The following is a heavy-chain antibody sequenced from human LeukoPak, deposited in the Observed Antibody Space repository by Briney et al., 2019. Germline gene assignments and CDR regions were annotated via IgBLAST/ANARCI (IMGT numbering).Heavy chain of an antibody. CDR1: GYTLTELS. CDR2: FDPEDGET. D-gene: IGHD6-19*01. CDR3: ATAHSPPVAGTLFYYYYYGMDV. Sequence: ASVKVSCKVSGYTLTELSMHWVRQAPGKGLEWMGGFDPEDGETIYAQKFQGRVTMTEDTSTDTAYMELSSLRSEDTAVYYCATAHSPPVAGTLFYYYYYGMDVWGQGTTVTVSS. V-gene: IGHV1-24*01. J-gene: IGHJ6*02.